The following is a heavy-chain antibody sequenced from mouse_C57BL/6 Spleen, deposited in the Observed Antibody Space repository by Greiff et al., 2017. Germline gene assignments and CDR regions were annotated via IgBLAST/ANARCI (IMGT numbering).Heavy chain of an antibody. J-gene: IGHJ2*01. Sequence: VQLQESGAELVMPGASVKLSCKASGYTFTSYWMHWVKQRPGQGLEWIGEIDPSDSYTNYNQKFKGKSTLTVDKSSSTAYMQLSSLTSEDSAVYYCARGLRRGGFDDWGQGTTLTASS. D-gene: IGHD2-2*01. CDR2: IDPSDSYT. V-gene: IGHV1-69*01. CDR3: ARGLRRGGFDD. CDR1: GYTFTSYW.